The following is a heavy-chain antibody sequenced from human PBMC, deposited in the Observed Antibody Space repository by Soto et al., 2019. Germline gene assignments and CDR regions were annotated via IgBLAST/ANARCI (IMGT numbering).Heavy chain of an antibody. CDR1: GYTLTELS. CDR3: ARDSRGGYSYGAPYYDY. Sequence: ASVKXSCKVSGYTLTELSMHWVRQAPGKGLEWMGGFDPEDGETIYAQKFQGRVTMTEDTSTDTAYMELSSLRSADTAVYYCARDSRGGYSYGAPYYDYWGQGTLVTVSS. J-gene: IGHJ4*02. V-gene: IGHV1-24*01. CDR2: FDPEDGET. D-gene: IGHD5-18*01.